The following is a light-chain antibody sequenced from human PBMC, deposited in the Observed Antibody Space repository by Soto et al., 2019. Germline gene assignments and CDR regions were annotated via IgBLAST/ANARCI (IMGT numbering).Light chain of an antibody. V-gene: IGLV2-14*01. J-gene: IGLJ1*01. CDR3: SSDTSSRYV. CDR1: SSDVGGYNY. Sequence: QSALTQPASVSGSPGQSITISCTGTSSDVGGYNYVSWYQQHPGKAPKLMIYEVSNRPSGVSNRFSGSKSGNTASLTISGLQAEDEADYYCSSDTSSRYVFGTGTKVTVL. CDR2: EVS.